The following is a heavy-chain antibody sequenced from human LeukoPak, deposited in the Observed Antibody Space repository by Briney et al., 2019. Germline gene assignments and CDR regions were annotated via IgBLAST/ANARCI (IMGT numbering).Heavy chain of an antibody. V-gene: IGHV1-3*01. CDR2: INAGNGNT. CDR3: AREGYYYDSSGYKDAFDI. CDR1: GYTFTSYG. J-gene: IGHJ3*02. Sequence: ASVKVSCKASGYTFTSYGISWVRQAPGQRLEWMGWINAGNGNTKYSQKFQGRVTITRDTSASTAYMELSSLRSEDTAVYYCAREGYYYDSSGYKDAFDIWGQGTMVTVSS. D-gene: IGHD3-22*01.